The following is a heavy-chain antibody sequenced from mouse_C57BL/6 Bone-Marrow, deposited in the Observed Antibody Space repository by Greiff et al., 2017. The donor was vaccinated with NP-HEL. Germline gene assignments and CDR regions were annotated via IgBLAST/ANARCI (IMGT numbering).Heavy chain of an antibody. Sequence: DVHLVESGGGLVKPGGSLKLSCAASGFTFSSYAMSWVRQTPEKRLEWVATISDGGSYTYYPDNVKGRFTISRDNAKNNLYLQMSQLKSEDTAMYYCASPDYYGSSYLFAYWGQGTLVTVSA. D-gene: IGHD1-1*01. V-gene: IGHV5-4*01. CDR2: ISDGGSYT. CDR3: ASPDYYGSSYLFAY. J-gene: IGHJ3*01. CDR1: GFTFSSYA.